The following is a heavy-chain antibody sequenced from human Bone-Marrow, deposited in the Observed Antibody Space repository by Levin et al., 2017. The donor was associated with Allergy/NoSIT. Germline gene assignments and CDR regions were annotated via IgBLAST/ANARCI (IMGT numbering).Heavy chain of an antibody. V-gene: IGHV4-59*01. Sequence: SETLSLTCNVSGGSISGYYWSWIRQSPGKGLEWIGYIYYNGHTKYNPSLKSRVTISLGTSKNHFSLKLSSATAADKAVYFCARSRDYYDNSGYSSGLDYFDDWGQGTLVTVSS. CDR3: ARSRDYYDNSGYSSGLDYFDD. D-gene: IGHD3-22*01. CDR2: IYYNGHT. J-gene: IGHJ4*02. CDR1: GGSISGYY.